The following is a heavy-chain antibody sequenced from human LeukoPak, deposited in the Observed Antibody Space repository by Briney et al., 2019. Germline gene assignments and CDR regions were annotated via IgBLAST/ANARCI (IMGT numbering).Heavy chain of an antibody. Sequence: ASVTVSCKASGGTFSSYAISWVRQAPGQGLEWMGGIIPIFGTANYAQKFQGRVAITADESTSTAYMELSSLRSEDTAVYYCARVPHTAMGNFQHWGQGTLVTVSS. V-gene: IGHV1-69*13. CDR3: ARVPHTAMGNFQH. D-gene: IGHD5-18*01. CDR2: IIPIFGTA. CDR1: GGTFSSYA. J-gene: IGHJ1*01.